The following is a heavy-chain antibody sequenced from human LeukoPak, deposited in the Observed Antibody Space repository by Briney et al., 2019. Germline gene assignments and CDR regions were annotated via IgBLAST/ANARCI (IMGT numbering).Heavy chain of an antibody. CDR3: AREREQFTVTTHFDY. CDR2: INHSGST. CDR1: GGSFSGYY. D-gene: IGHD4-17*01. J-gene: IGHJ4*02. Sequence: SETLSLTCAVYGGSFSGYYWSWIRQPPGKGLEWIGEINHSGSTNYNPSLKSRVTISVDTSKNQFSLKLSSVTAADTAVYYCAREREQFTVTTHFDYWGQGTLVTVSS. V-gene: IGHV4-34*01.